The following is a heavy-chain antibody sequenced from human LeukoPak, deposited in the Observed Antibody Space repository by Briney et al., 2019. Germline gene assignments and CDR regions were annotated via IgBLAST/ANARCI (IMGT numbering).Heavy chain of an antibody. J-gene: IGHJ4*02. CDR3: AREPRDSSGYSPFDY. V-gene: IGHV4-34*01. Sequence: SETLSLTCAVYGGSFSGYYWSWIRQPPGKGLEWIGEINHSGSTNYNPSLKSRVTISVDTSKNQFSLKLSSVTAADTAVYYCAREPRDSSGYSPFDYWGQGTLVNFSS. D-gene: IGHD3-22*01. CDR2: INHSGST. CDR1: GGSFSGYY.